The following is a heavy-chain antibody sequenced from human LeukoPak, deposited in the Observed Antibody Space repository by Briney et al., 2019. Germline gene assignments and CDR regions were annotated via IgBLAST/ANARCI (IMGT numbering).Heavy chain of an antibody. CDR1: GVTFSSYC. Sequence: GGSLTLSCAASGVTFSSYCMNWVRQAPGKGLEWVSSISSSSSYIYYADSVKGRFTISRDNAKNSLYLQMNSLRAEDTAVYYCARGSIFGVVITYWGQGTLVTVSS. J-gene: IGHJ4*02. V-gene: IGHV3-21*01. D-gene: IGHD3-3*01. CDR3: ARGSIFGVVITY. CDR2: ISSSSSYI.